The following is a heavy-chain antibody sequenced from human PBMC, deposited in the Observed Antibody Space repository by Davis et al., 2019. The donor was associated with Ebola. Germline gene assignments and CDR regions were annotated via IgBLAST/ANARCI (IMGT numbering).Heavy chain of an antibody. J-gene: IGHJ6*02. CDR2: INPSGGST. CDR3: AREPPWGEQQLYYYGMDV. Sequence: ASVKVSCKASGYTFTSYDINWVRQAPGQGLEWMGIINPSGGSTSYAQKFQGRVTMTRDTSTSTVYMELSSLRSEDTAVYYCAREPPWGEQQLYYYGMDVWGQGTTVTVSS. V-gene: IGHV1-46*01. CDR1: GYTFTSYD. D-gene: IGHD6-13*01.